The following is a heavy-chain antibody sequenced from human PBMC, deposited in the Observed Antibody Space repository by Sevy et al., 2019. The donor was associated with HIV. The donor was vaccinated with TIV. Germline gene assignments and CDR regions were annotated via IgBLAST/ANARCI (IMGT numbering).Heavy chain of an antibody. CDR1: GFTFSAYW. CDR2: IKEDGSEE. CDR3: AREHITIRANYDHYGMDV. Sequence: GGSLRLSCAASGFTFSAYWMSWVRQVPGKGLEWVANIKEDGSEEHYVASVKGRFSISRDNAKKSLFLQMNSLRAEDTAVYFCAREHITIRANYDHYGMDVWGQGTTVTVSS. V-gene: IGHV3-7*01. D-gene: IGHD3-3*02. J-gene: IGHJ6*02.